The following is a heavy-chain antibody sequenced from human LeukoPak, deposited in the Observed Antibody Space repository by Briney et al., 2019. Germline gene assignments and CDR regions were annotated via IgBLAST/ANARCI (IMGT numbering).Heavy chain of an antibody. Sequence: SVKVSCKASGGTFSSYTISWVRQAPGQGLEWMGRIIPILGIANYAQKFQGRVTITADKSTSTAYMELSSLRSEDTAVYYCAREGKERYFDTPTDYWGQGTLVTVSS. V-gene: IGHV1-69*04. D-gene: IGHD3-9*01. CDR1: GGTFSSYT. CDR3: AREGKERYFDTPTDY. J-gene: IGHJ4*02. CDR2: IIPILGIA.